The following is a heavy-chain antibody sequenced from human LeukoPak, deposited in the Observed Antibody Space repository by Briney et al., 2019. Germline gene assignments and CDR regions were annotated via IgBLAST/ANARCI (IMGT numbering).Heavy chain of an antibody. CDR3: ARDRFYGDC. V-gene: IGHV3-53*01. D-gene: IGHD3-16*01. J-gene: IGHJ4*02. CDR2: IYSGGST. Sequence: GGSLRLSCAASGFTVSNNYMTGVRQAPGKGLEWVSVIYSGGSTKYADSVKGRFTISRDNSKNTLHLQMNSLRAEDTAMYYCARDRFYGDCWGQGTLVTVSS. CDR1: GFTVSNNY.